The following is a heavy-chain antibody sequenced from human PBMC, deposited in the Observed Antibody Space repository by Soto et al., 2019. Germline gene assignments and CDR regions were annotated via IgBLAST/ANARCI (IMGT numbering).Heavy chain of an antibody. V-gene: IGHV4-30-4*01. Sequence: VQLQESGPGLVRPSETLSLTCTVSGGSISSGNFYWSWMRQPPGKGLEWIGYIYFSGSTSYSPSLKSRLTISLNTSNTQFSLKLTSVTTADTAVYYCAHDSHGGNTYFDLWGQGALVTVSS. J-gene: IGHJ4*02. D-gene: IGHD1-26*01. CDR3: AHDSHGGNTYFDL. CDR1: GGSISSGNFY. CDR2: IYFSGST.